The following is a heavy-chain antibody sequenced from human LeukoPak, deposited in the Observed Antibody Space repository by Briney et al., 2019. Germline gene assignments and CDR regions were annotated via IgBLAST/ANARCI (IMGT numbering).Heavy chain of an antibody. Sequence: GGSLRLSCAASGFTVSSNYMSWVRQAPGKGLEWVSVIYIGGTTYYADSVKGRFTISRDNSKNTLYLQMNSLRAEDTAVYYCASPSVDTAMASWDFWVQGTLVTVSS. J-gene: IGHJ4*02. CDR2: IYIGGTT. CDR1: GFTVSSNY. D-gene: IGHD5-18*01. CDR3: ASPSVDTAMASWDF. V-gene: IGHV3-53*01.